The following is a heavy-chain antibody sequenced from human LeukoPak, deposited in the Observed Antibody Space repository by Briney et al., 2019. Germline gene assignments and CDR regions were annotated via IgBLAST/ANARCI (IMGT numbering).Heavy chain of an antibody. V-gene: IGHV3-30*18. CDR2: TSSDLNVK. J-gene: IGHJ1*01. D-gene: IGHD1-26*01. CDR1: GFTFRNYV. Sequence: GGSLGLSCAASGFTFRNYVIHWVRQAPGKGLEWVAVTSSDLNVKLYADSVKGRFTISRDNSRSTLYLQMNSLRPEVTALYYCAKKVVVGATSPYSDFQDWGQGTLVTVSS. CDR3: AKKVVVGATSPYSDFQD.